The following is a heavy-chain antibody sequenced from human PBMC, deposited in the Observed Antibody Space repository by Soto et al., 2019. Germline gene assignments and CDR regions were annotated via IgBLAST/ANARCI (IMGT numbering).Heavy chain of an antibody. CDR3: ARGRQTGGLGWGWFDP. J-gene: IGHJ5*02. CDR1: GASFNTYY. D-gene: IGHD7-27*01. V-gene: IGHV4-59*01. Sequence: SETLSLTCTVSGASFNTYYWNWIRQPPGKGLEWIGTIFSSGTTNCKSSLESRLTMAVDTSKNQFSLRLSSVTAADSAVYFCARGRQTGGLGWGWFDPWGQGTLVTVSS. CDR2: IFSSGTT.